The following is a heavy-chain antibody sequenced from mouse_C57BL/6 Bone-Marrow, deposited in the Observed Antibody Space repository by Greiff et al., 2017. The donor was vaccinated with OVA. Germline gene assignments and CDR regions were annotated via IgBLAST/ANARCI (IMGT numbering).Heavy chain of an antibody. D-gene: IGHD1-1*01. CDR1: GFTFSDSG. Sequence: EVHLVESGGGLVKPGGSLKLSCAASGFTFSDSGMHWVRQAPEKGLEWVAYISSGSSTIYYAATVKGRFTISRDNAKNTLFLQLTSLRSEDTAMYYCARGGIYYYGLDVWGTGTTVTVSS. J-gene: IGHJ1*03. CDR2: ISSGSSTI. CDR3: ARGGIYYYGLDV. V-gene: IGHV5-17*01.